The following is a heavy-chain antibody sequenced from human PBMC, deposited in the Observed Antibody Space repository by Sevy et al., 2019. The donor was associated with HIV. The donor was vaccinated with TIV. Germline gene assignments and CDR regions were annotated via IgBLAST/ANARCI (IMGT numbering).Heavy chain of an antibody. V-gene: IGHV3-30-3*01. Sequence: GGSLRLSCAASGFTFNRYSMHWVRRAPDKGLEWVATISFDATNKHYPDSVKGRFTISRDNFQNLLFLQMDSLRPEDTAVYYCALERLSSDVAEYFQNWGQGTLVTVSS. CDR3: ALERLSSDVAEYFQN. J-gene: IGHJ1*01. CDR1: GFTFNRYS. CDR2: ISFDATNK. D-gene: IGHD1-1*01.